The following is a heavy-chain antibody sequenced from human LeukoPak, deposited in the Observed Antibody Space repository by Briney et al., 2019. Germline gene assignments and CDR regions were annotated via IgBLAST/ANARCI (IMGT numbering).Heavy chain of an antibody. CDR2: IYYSGST. V-gene: IGHV4-59*01. CDR1: GGSISSYY. D-gene: IGHD3-22*01. Sequence: PSETLSLTCTVSGGSISSYYWRWLRQPPGKGLEWIGYIYYSGSTNYNPSLKSRVTISVDTSKNQFSLKLSSVTAADTAVYYCAGGYYDRVVHWGQGTLVTVSS. J-gene: IGHJ4*02. CDR3: AGGYYDRVVH.